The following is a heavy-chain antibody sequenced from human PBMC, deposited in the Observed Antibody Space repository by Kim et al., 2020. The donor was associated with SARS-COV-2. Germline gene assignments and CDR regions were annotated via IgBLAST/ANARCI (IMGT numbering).Heavy chain of an antibody. Sequence: GGSLRLSCTASGFTLGDYALTWVRQAPGKGLEWVGFIRNKAYGGTIEYAASVKGRFIISRDDSRSVAYLQMNSLKIEDTAVYYCSRRIERPPWDGMDVWGQGTTVTVSS. D-gene: IGHD7-27*01. J-gene: IGHJ6*02. CDR3: SRRIERPPWDGMDV. CDR1: GFTLGDYA. CDR2: IRNKAYGGTI. V-gene: IGHV3-49*04.